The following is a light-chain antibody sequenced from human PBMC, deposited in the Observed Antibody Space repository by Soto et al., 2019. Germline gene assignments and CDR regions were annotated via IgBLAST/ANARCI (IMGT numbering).Light chain of an antibody. V-gene: IGKV1-5*01. CDR2: DAS. CDR3: HQYHTYST. CDR1: HTISTW. J-gene: IGKJ1*01. Sequence: DIQMTQSPSTLSASVGDRVIITCRASHTISTWVAWYQHKTGKAPTLLIYDASSLESGVPSRFSGGGSGTEFTLTISSLQPDDFATYYCHQYHTYSTFGQGTKVDIK.